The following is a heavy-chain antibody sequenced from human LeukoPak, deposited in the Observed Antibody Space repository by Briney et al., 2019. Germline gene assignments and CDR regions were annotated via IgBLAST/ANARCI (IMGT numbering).Heavy chain of an antibody. CDR3: ASDTYYYGSGSYPY. Sequence: GASVKVSCKASGYTFTSYGISWVRRAPGQGLEWMGWISAYNGNTNYAQKLQGRVTMTTDTSTSTAYMELRSLRSDDTSVYYCASDTYYYGSGSYPYWGQGTLVTVSS. CDR2: ISAYNGNT. J-gene: IGHJ4*02. D-gene: IGHD3-10*01. CDR1: GYTFTSYG. V-gene: IGHV1-18*04.